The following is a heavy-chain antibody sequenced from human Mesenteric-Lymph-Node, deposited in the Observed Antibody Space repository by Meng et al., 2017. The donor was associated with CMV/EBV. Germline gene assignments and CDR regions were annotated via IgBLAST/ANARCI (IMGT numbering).Heavy chain of an antibody. D-gene: IGHD3-3*01. CDR2: MYYSGIT. J-gene: IGHJ5*02. CDR1: YY. CDR3: ARNPASIEAGGYYRRSAWFDP. V-gene: IGHV4-59*01. Sequence: YYWSWIRQPTGKGLESIGNMYYSGITDYNPSLKSRVTISLDTSKNQFSLKLSSVTAADTALYYCARNPASIEAGGYYRRSAWFDPWGQGTLVTVSS.